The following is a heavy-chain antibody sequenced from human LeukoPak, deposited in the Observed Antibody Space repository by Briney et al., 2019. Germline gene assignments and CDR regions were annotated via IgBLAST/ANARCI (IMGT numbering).Heavy chain of an antibody. D-gene: IGHD1-26*01. V-gene: IGHV1-18*01. CDR2: ISAYNGNT. CDR1: GYTFTSYG. Sequence: ASVKVSCKASGYTFTSYGISWVRQAPGQGLEWMGWISAYNGNTNYAQKLQGRVTMTTDTSTSTAYMELRSLRSDDTAVYYCAGGWEPGEGYYYYMDVWGKGTTVTASS. CDR3: AGGWEPGEGYYYYMDV. J-gene: IGHJ6*03.